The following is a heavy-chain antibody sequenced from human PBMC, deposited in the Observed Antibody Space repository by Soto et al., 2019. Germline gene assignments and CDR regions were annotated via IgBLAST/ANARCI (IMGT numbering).Heavy chain of an antibody. CDR1: GGTFSSYT. CDR3: ARVEGSDSSGYYGDY. CDR2: IIPILGIA. D-gene: IGHD3-22*01. V-gene: IGHV1-69*02. Sequence: QVQLVQSGAEVKKPGSSVKVSCKASGGTFSSYTISWVRQAPGQGLEWMGRIIPILGIANYAQKFQGRVTITADKSTSTAYMELSSLRSEDTALYYCARVEGSDSSGYYGDYWGQGTLVTVSS. J-gene: IGHJ4*02.